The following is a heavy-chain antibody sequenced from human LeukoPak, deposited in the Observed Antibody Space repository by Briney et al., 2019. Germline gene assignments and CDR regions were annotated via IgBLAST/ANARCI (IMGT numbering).Heavy chain of an antibody. J-gene: IGHJ4*02. CDR2: ISGSGGST. V-gene: IGHV3-23*01. Sequence: SGGSLRLSCAASGFTFSSYGMSWVRQAPGKGLEWVSAISGSGGSTYYADSVKVRFTISRDNSKNTLYLQMNSLRAEDTAVYYCARDTLGEGEDANYAVYYFDYWGQGTPVTVSS. CDR3: ARDTLGEGEDANYAVYYFDY. D-gene: IGHD4/OR15-4a*01. CDR1: GFTFSSYG.